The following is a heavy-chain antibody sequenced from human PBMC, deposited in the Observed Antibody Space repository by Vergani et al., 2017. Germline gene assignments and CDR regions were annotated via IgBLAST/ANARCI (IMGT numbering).Heavy chain of an antibody. CDR3: FYSQTECRTIGCFYPFFFYYFMYI. V-gene: IGHV2-5*04. J-gene: IGHJ6*03. CDR1: GFSLNTRGMS. D-gene: IGHD2/OR15-2a*01. CDR2: IYWNDDK. Sequence: QITLKESGPTLVKPTQTLTLTCTFSGFSLNTRGMSVAWIRQPPRKSLDWLALIYWNDDKHYSTSLNNSVTITKDNSKTQVVLTMTNMDIVDTRTYYLFYSQTECRTIGCFYPFFFYYFMYISFKGTTVTVSS.